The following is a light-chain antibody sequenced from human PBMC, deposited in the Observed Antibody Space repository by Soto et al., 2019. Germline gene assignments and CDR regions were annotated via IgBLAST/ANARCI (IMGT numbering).Light chain of an antibody. CDR2: DVS. J-gene: IGLJ2*01. Sequence: QSVLTQPRSVSGSPGQSVTISCTGTNSDVGGYNFVSWYQQHPDKAPKLMIYDVSKRPSGVPDRFSGSKSGNTASLSISGLQAEDEADYYCYSYAGSSTWVIGGGTKLTVL. V-gene: IGLV2-11*01. CDR3: YSYAGSSTWV. CDR1: NSDVGGYNF.